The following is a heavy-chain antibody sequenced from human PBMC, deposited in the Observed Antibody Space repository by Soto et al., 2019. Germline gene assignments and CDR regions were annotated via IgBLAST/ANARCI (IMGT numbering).Heavy chain of an antibody. CDR1: GYTLTELS. CDR3: ALAKTYYYDSSGFYYFDY. Sequence: ASLKVSCKVSGYTLTELSMHWVRQAPGKGLEWMGGFDPEDGETIYAQKFQGRVTMTEDTSTDTAYMELSSLRSEDTAVYYCALAKTYYYDSSGFYYFDYWGQGTLVTVSS. J-gene: IGHJ4*02. CDR2: FDPEDGET. V-gene: IGHV1-24*01. D-gene: IGHD3-22*01.